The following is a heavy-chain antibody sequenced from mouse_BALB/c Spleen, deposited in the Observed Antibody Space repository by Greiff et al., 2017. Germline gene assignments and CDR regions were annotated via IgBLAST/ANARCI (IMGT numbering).Heavy chain of an antibody. D-gene: IGHD1-1*01. CDR3: ASQYYYGSSYGAMDY. V-gene: IGHV5-6-5*01. CDR2: ISSGGST. CDR1: GFTFSSYA. J-gene: IGHJ4*01. Sequence: EVQGVESGGGLVKPGGSLKLSCAASGFTFSSYAMSWVRQTPEKRLEWVASISSGGSTYYPDSVKGRFTISRDNARNILYLQMSSLRSEDTAMYYCASQYYYGSSYGAMDYWGQGTSVTVSS.